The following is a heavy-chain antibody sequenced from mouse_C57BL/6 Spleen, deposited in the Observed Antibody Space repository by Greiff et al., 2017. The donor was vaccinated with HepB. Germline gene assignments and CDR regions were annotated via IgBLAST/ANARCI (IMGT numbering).Heavy chain of an antibody. CDR3: ATDYDDWYFDV. D-gene: IGHD2-3*01. CDR1: GYTFTSYG. Sequence: VQLQQSGAELARPGASVKLSCKASGYTFTSYGISWVKQRTGQGLEWIGEIYPRSGNTYYNEKFKGKATLTADKSSSTAYMELRSLTSEDSAVYFCATDYDDWYFDVWGTGTTVTVSS. CDR2: IYPRSGNT. V-gene: IGHV1-81*01. J-gene: IGHJ1*03.